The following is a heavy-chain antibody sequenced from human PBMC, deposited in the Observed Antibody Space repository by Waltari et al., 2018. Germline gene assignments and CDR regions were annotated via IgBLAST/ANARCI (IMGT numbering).Heavy chain of an antibody. J-gene: IGHJ6*03. CDR1: GYTFTGYY. CDR2: INPNSGGT. V-gene: IGHV1-2*02. Sequence: QVQLVQSGAEVKKPGASVKVSCKASGYTFTGYYMHWVRQAPGPGLAWMGWINPNSGGTNYAQKFQGRVTMTRDTSISTAYMELSRLRSDDTAVYYCARGFRYCSSTSCKRVLYYYYYMDVWGKGTTVTISS. D-gene: IGHD2-2*01. CDR3: ARGFRYCSSTSCKRVLYYYYYMDV.